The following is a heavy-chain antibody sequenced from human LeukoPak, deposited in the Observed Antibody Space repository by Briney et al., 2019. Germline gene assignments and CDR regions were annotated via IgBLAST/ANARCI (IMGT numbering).Heavy chain of an antibody. CDR1: GYTFRNHG. CDR2: ISAYNGDT. Sequence: ASVKVSCKASGYTFRNHGITWVRQAPGQGLEWMGWISAYNGDTHYAQNLPGRVTLTPDSSTSTAYMELRSLRSDDTAVYYCARDPTNTSGYYAYFDHWGQGTLVTVSS. V-gene: IGHV1-18*01. CDR3: ARDPTNTSGYYAYFDH. J-gene: IGHJ4*02. D-gene: IGHD5-12*01.